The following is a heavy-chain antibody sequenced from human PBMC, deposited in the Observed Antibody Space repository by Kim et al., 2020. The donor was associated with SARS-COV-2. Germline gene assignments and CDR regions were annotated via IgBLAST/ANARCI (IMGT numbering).Heavy chain of an antibody. V-gene: IGHV3-30*18. CDR2: ISYDGSNK. D-gene: IGHD5-18*01. CDR3: AKVGRDKTAMVNSDRYY. Sequence: GGSLRLSCAASGFTFSSYGMHWVRQAPGKGLEWVAVISYDGSNKYYADSVKGRFTISRDNSKNTLYLQMNSLRAEDTAVYYCAKVGRDKTAMVNSDRYY. CDR1: GFTFSSYG. J-gene: IGHJ6*01.